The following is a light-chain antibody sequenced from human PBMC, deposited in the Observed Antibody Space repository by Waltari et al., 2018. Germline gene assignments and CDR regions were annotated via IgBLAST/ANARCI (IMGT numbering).Light chain of an antibody. Sequence: QSALTQPPSVSGSPGQSVTISCAGTGSYIGSSDRVSWYQQTPGTAPKLILYQVTYRPSGVSDRFSGSKSGSTASLTISGLQIEDEADYYCASETTRDSRVFGGGTKVTVL. V-gene: IGLV2-18*02. CDR3: ASETTRDSRV. CDR1: GSYIGSSDR. J-gene: IGLJ3*02. CDR2: QVT.